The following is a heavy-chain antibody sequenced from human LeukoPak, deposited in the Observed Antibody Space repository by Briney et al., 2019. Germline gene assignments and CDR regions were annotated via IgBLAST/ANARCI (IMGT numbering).Heavy chain of an antibody. D-gene: IGHD2-2*01. CDR1: GGSFSGYY. CDR2: ISGSGGST. V-gene: IGHV3-23*01. Sequence: ASETLSLTCAVYGGSFSGYYWSWVRQAPGKGLEWVSAISGSGGSTYYADSVKGRFTISRDNSKNTLYLQMNSLRAEDTAVYYCAKSVGYQLPPLDYWGQGTLVTVSS. CDR3: AKSVGYQLPPLDY. J-gene: IGHJ4*02.